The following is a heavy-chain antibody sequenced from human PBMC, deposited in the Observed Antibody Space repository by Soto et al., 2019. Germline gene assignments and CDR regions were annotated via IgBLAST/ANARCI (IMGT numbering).Heavy chain of an antibody. V-gene: IGHV1-8*01. D-gene: IGHD4-17*01. CDR2: MNPNSGNT. J-gene: IGHJ3*02. CDR3: ARRGNDYGDYADAFEI. Sequence: ASVKVSCKASGYTFTSYDINWVRQATGPGLEWMGWMNPNSGNTGYAQKFQGRVTMTRNTSISTAYMELSSLRSEDTAVYYCARRGNDYGDYADAFEIWGQGTMVTVSS. CDR1: GYTFTSYD.